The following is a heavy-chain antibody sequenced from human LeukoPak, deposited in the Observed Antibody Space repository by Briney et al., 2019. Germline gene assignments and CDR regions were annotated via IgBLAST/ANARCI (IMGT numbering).Heavy chain of an antibody. CDR1: GGSISSSSYY. D-gene: IGHD6-13*01. V-gene: IGHV4-39*07. CDR2: IYYSGST. J-gene: IGHJ4*02. CDR3: ARYKAAAGTNYFDY. Sequence: PSETLSLACTVSGGSISSSSYYWGWIRQPPGKGLEWIGSIYYSGSTYYNPSLKSRVTISVDTSKNQFSLKLSSVTAADTAVYYCARYKAAAGTNYFDYWGQGTLVTVSS.